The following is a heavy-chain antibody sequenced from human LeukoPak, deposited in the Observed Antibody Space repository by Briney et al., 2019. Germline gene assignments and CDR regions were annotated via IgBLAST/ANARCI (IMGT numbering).Heavy chain of an antibody. CDR3: ARERYYYDSSGYHRYYFDY. D-gene: IGHD3-22*01. Sequence: SETLSLTCTVSGDSISSYYWSWIRQPPGKGLEWIGEINHSGSTNYNPSLKSRVTISVDTSKNQFSLKLSSVTAADTAVYYCARERYYYDSSGYHRYYFDYWGQGTLVTVSS. V-gene: IGHV4-34*01. CDR1: GDSISSYY. CDR2: INHSGST. J-gene: IGHJ4*02.